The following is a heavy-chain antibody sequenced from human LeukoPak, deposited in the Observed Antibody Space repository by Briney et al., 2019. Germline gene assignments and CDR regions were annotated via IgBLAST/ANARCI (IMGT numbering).Heavy chain of an antibody. D-gene: IGHD6-19*01. CDR1: GVSISSYY. V-gene: IGHV4-59*01. CDR2: IYYSGST. Sequence: SETLSLTCTVSGVSISSYYWSWIRQPPGKGLEWIGYIYYSGSTNYNPSLKSRVTISVDTSKNQFSLKLSSVTAADTAVYYCARVEQWLGPFDYWGQGTLVTVSS. J-gene: IGHJ4*02. CDR3: ARVEQWLGPFDY.